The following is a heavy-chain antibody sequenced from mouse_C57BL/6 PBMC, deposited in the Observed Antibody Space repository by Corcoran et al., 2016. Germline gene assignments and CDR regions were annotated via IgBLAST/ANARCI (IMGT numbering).Heavy chain of an antibody. V-gene: IGHV9-3*01. Sequence: QIQLVQSGPELKKPGETVKISCKASGYTFTTYGMSWVKQAPGKGLKWMGWINTYSGVPTYADDFKGRFSFSLETSASPAYVQINNLNNEDTATYFCTKPPSGYYFDYWGQGTTLTVSS. D-gene: IGHD6-1*01. CDR2: INTYSGVP. CDR1: GYTFTTYG. CDR3: TKPPSGYYFDY. J-gene: IGHJ2*01.